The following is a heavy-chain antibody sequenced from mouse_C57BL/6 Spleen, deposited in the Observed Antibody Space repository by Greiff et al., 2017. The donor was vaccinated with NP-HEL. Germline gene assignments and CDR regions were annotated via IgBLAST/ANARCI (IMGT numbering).Heavy chain of an antibody. Sequence: QVQLQQPGAELVKPGASVKMSCKASGYTFTSYWITWVKQRPGQGLEWIGDIYPGSGSTNYNEKFKSKATLTVDTSSSTAYMQRSSLTSEDSAVYYCAREGGSSGYVGYWGKGTTLTVSS. J-gene: IGHJ2*01. CDR3: AREGGSSGYVGY. CDR2: IYPGSGST. V-gene: IGHV1-55*01. CDR1: GYTFTSYW. D-gene: IGHD3-2*02.